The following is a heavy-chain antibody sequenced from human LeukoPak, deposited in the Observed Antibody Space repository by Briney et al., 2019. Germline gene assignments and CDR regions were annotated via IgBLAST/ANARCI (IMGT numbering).Heavy chain of an antibody. Sequence: VGSLRFSCAASGFTVSRNYMNWVRQAPGKGLVWVSVIYSGGSTYYADSVKGRFTISRDDSKKTVYLQMNSLRAEDTAVYYCARESDILTGYPFDYWGQGTLVTVSS. CDR3: ARESDILTGYPFDY. CDR1: GFTVSRNY. J-gene: IGHJ4*02. D-gene: IGHD3-9*01. CDR2: IYSGGST. V-gene: IGHV3-66*01.